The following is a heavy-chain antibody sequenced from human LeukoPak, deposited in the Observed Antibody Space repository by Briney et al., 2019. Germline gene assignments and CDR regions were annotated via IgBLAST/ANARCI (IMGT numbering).Heavy chain of an antibody. CDR1: GFTFSSYA. CDR3: AKEGYSSSWDYYYYYYMDV. J-gene: IGHJ6*03. Sequence: GGSLRLSCAASGFTFSSYAMSWVRQAPGKGLEWVSAISGSGGSTYYADSVKGRFTISRDNSKNTLYLQMNSLRAEDTAVDYCAKEGYSSSWDYYYYYYMDVWGKGTTVTVSS. V-gene: IGHV3-23*01. CDR2: ISGSGGST. D-gene: IGHD6-13*01.